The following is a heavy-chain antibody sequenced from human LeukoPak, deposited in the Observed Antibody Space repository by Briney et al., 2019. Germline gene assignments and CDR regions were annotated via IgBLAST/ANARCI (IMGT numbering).Heavy chain of an antibody. J-gene: IGHJ4*02. CDR1: GGSISGSSYY. V-gene: IGHV4-39*01. D-gene: IGHD4-17*01. CDR2: IYYSGST. Sequence: SETLSLTCTVSGGSISGSSYYWGWIRQPPGKGLEWIGSIYYSGSTYYNPSLKTRATISVNTSKNLLSLKLTSVAAADTAVYYCARGPTVKYFDYWGQGTLVTVSS. CDR3: ARGPTVKYFDY.